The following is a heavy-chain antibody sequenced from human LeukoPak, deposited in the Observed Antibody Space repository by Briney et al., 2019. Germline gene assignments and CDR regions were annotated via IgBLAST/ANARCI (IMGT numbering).Heavy chain of an antibody. CDR3: AREIGTVARYYFDY. V-gene: IGHV3-23*01. Sequence: PGRSLRLSCTTSGFTFGDYAMSWVRQAPGKGLEWVSAISASGGSTYYYADSVKGRFTISRDNSKSTLYLLMNSLRADDTAVHYCAREIGTVARYYFDYWGQGILVTVSS. J-gene: IGHJ4*02. D-gene: IGHD1-1*01. CDR2: ISASGGST. CDR1: GFTFGDYA.